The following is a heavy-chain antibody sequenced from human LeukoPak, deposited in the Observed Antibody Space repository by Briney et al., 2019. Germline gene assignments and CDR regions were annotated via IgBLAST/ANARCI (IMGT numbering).Heavy chain of an antibody. CDR1: GGSIGSYC. Sequence: PSETLSLTCTVSGGSIGSYCWGWIRQPPGKGLEWIRSIYYRGSTNDNPSLKSRVTISVDTSKNQFSLQLTSVTAADTAVYYCARRGHYYDTSGYYYFDYWGQGTLVTVSS. CDR2: IYYRGST. CDR3: ARRGHYYDTSGYYYFDY. J-gene: IGHJ4*02. D-gene: IGHD3-22*01. V-gene: IGHV4-39*01.